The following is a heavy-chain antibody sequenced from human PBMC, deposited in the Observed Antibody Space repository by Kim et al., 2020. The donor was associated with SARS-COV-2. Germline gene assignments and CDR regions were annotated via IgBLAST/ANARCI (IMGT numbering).Heavy chain of an antibody. Sequence: GGSLRLSCAASGFTFSSYAVHWVRQAPGKGLEWVAVISSDESHKYYADSMKGRFTISRDNSKNTLYLQMNSLTAEDTAIYDCARQIEYGRWYFELWVRGT. CDR2: ISSDESHK. D-gene: IGHD4-17*01. V-gene: IGHV3-30*04. J-gene: IGHJ2*01. CDR3: ARQIEYGRWYFEL. CDR1: GFTFSSYA.